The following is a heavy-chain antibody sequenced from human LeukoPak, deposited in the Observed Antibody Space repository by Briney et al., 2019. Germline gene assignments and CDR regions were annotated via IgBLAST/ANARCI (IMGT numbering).Heavy chain of an antibody. CDR3: ARDAEERISSKGIYSYYYIDV. J-gene: IGHJ6*03. CDR1: GYSFSNYH. CDR2: INPSGGPT. V-gene: IGHV1-46*01. D-gene: IGHD6-13*01. Sequence: ASVKVSCKTSGYSFSNYHIYWVRQAPGQGLEWMGVINPSGGPTNYAPKFQGRVTMTRDMSTSTVYMELSSLRSEDTAVYYCARDAEERISSKGIYSYYYIDVWGKGTTVTVSS.